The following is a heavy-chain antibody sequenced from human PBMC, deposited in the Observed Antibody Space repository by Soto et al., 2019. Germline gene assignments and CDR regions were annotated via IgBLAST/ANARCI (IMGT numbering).Heavy chain of an antibody. CDR1: GGSISSGDYY. Sequence: SETLSLTCTVSGGSISSGDYYWTWIRQPPGRGLEWIGYIYYSGRTYYNPSLKSRLTISLDTSKNQFSLKLTSVTAADTAVYYCARGRAHSSFDYWGQGALVTVTS. J-gene: IGHJ4*02. V-gene: IGHV4-30-4*01. CDR3: ARGRAHSSFDY. CDR2: IYYSGRT.